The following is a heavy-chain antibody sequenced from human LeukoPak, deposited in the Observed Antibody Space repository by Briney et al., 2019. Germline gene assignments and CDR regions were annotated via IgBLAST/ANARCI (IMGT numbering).Heavy chain of an antibody. V-gene: IGHV3-23*01. CDR2: ISGSGGST. Sequence: GGSLRLSCAASGFTFSSYAMSWVRQAPGKGLEWVSAISGSGGSTYYADSVKGLFTISRDNSKNTLYLQMNSLRAEDTAVYYCANHYGSGSYYKSGPTYWGQGTLVTVSS. D-gene: IGHD3-10*01. CDR1: GFTFSSYA. CDR3: ANHYGSGSYYKSGPTY. J-gene: IGHJ4*02.